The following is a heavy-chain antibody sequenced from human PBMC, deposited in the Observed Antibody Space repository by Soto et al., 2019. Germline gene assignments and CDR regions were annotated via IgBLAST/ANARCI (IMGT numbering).Heavy chain of an antibody. J-gene: IGHJ6*02. CDR3: ARGLHDSNYYYHNGMDV. CDR2: FYHTGST. V-gene: IGHV4-30-2*01. D-gene: IGHD2-15*01. CDR1: GGSISSGGYS. Sequence: QLQLQESGSGLVNPSQTLSLTCGVSGGSISSGGYSWSWIRQPAGKGLEWIGYFYHTGSTYYNPSLKSRVTISVDWSKNQFSLKLSSVTAADTAVYYCARGLHDSNYYYHNGMDVWGQGTTVTVSS.